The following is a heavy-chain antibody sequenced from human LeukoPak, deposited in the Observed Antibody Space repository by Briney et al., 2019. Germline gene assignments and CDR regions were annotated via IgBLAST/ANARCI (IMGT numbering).Heavy chain of an antibody. Sequence: PSETLSLTCTVFGASISSYYWSWIRQPPGKGLEWIGYIYYSGSTNYNPSLKSRVTISVDTSKNQFSLRLSSVTAADTAVYYCARDSIVGAPTRDNWFDPWGQGTLVTVSS. V-gene: IGHV4-59*01. CDR1: GASISSYY. CDR2: IYYSGST. D-gene: IGHD1-26*01. J-gene: IGHJ5*02. CDR3: ARDSIVGAPTRDNWFDP.